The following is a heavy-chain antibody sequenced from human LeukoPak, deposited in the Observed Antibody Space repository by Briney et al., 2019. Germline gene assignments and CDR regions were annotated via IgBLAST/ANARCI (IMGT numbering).Heavy chain of an antibody. D-gene: IGHD3-3*01. J-gene: IGHJ6*02. V-gene: IGHV4-34*01. CDR3: ARVFGEYDFWSGKNYYGMDV. CDR1: GGSFSGYY. Sequence: SETLSLTCAVYGGSFSGYYWSWIRQPPGKGLEWIGEINHSGSTNYNPSLKSRVTISVDTSKNQFSLKLSSVTAADTAVYYCARVFGEYDFWSGKNYYGMDVWGQGTTVTVSS. CDR2: INHSGST.